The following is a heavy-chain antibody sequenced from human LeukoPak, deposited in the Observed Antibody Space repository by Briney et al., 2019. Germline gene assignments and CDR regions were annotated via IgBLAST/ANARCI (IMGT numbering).Heavy chain of an antibody. V-gene: IGHV4-39*07. J-gene: IGHJ4*02. D-gene: IGHD6-13*01. CDR3: ASASGYSSSCIDY. Sequence: SETLSLTCTVSGASISRSVYHWGWIRQPPGKGLEWIGSVSSSGTTYYNPSLKSRVTISVDTSKNQFSLKLSSLTAADTAVYYCASASGYSSSCIDYWGQGTLVTVSS. CDR1: GASISRSVYH. CDR2: VSSSGTT.